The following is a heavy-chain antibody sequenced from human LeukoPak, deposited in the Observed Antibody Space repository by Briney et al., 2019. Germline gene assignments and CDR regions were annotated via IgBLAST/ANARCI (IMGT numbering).Heavy chain of an antibody. D-gene: IGHD3-9*01. CDR2: INHSGST. V-gene: IGHV4-34*01. CDR3: ARETDILDAFDI. Sequence: WIGEINHSGSTNYNPSLKSRVTISVDTSKNQFSLKLSSVTAADTAVYYCARETDILDAFDIWGQGTMVTVSS. J-gene: IGHJ3*02.